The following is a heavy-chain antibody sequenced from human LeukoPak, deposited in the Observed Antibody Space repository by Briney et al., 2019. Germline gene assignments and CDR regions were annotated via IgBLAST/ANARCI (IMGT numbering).Heavy chain of an antibody. D-gene: IGHD3-10*01. V-gene: IGHV3-30*19. CDR2: ISYDGSNK. CDR1: GFTFSSYG. Sequence: PGGSLRLSCAASGFTFSSYGMEWVRQGPGKGLEWVAVISYDGSNKYYADSVKGRFTISRDNSKNTLYLQMSSLSAEDTAVYYCARTTTPHYYGSGSYALGYWGQGTLVTVPS. J-gene: IGHJ4*02. CDR3: ARTTTPHYYGSGSYALGY.